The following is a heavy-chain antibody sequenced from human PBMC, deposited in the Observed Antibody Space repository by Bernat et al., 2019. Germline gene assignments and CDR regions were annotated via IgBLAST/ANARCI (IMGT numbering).Heavy chain of an antibody. CDR3: ARRSTRSWYFDL. J-gene: IGHJ2*01. V-gene: IGHV4-39*01. Sequence: QLQLQESGPGLVKPSETLSLTCTVSGGSISSSSYYWGWIRQPPGKGLEWIGSIYYSGSTYYNPSLKSRVTISVDTSKNQFSLKLSSVTAADTAVYYCARRSTRSWYFDLWGRGTLVTVSS. D-gene: IGHD6-6*01. CDR2: IYYSGST. CDR1: GGSISSSSYY.